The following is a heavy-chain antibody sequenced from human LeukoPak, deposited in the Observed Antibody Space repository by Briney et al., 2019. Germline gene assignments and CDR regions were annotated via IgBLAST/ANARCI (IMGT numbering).Heavy chain of an antibody. CDR1: GGSISSYY. V-gene: IGHV4-4*07. CDR2: IYTSGRT. CDR3: ARENPHDDYVGGSYRPSLGYGMDV. D-gene: IGHD3-16*02. J-gene: IGHJ6*02. Sequence: SETLSLTCTVSGGSISSYYWSWIRQPAGKGLEWIGSIYTSGRTNYNPSLKSRVTMSADTSKNQFSLKLSSVTAADTAVYYCARENPHDDYVGGSYRPSLGYGMDVWGQGTTVTVSS.